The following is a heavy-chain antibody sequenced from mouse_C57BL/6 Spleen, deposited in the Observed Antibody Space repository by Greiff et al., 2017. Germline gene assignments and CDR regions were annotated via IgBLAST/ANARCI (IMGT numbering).Heavy chain of an antibody. V-gene: IGHV1-15*01. J-gene: IGHJ3*01. D-gene: IGHD2-1*01. CDR3: TRHPLYSY. CDR1: GYTFTDYE. CDR2: IDPETGGT. Sequence: VQLQESGAELVRPGASVTLSCKASGYTFTDYEMHWVKQTPVHGLEWIGAIDPETGGTAYNQKFKGKAILTADKSSSTAYMELRSLTSEDSAVYYCTRHPLYSYWGQGTLVTVSA.